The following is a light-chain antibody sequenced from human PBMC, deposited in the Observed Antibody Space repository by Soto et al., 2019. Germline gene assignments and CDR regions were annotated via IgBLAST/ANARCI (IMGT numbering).Light chain of an antibody. V-gene: IGKV3-11*01. Sequence: EIVLTQSPATLSVSPGVRATLSCRASQSVSSYLAWYQQKPGQAPRLLIYDASNRATGIPARFSGSVSGTDFTLTISSLEPEDFAVYYCQQYKNWPPITFGQGTRLEIK. J-gene: IGKJ5*01. CDR1: QSVSSY. CDR3: QQYKNWPPIT. CDR2: DAS.